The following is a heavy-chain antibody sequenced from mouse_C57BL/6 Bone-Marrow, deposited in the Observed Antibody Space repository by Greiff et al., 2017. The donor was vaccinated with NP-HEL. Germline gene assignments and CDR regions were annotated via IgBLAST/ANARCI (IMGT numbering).Heavy chain of an antibody. J-gene: IGHJ2*01. Sequence: QPSQTLILPCTSSGISLSTSGLGLSWFCKPSGKALEWLASIWINDNYYNPSLKSWPTISKDTSTYQVFLKRTRVDTADSAKYCGAWGESPSGADYWGQGTTLTVSS. D-gene: IGHD2-10*02. V-gene: IGHV8-2*01. CDR1: ISLSTSGLGL. CDR3: WGESPSGADY. CDR2: WINDNY.